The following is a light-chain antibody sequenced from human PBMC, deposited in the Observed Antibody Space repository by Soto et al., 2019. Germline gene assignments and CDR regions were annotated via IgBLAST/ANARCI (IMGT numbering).Light chain of an antibody. Sequence: IQLAQSPCSLSASVGDRVTITCRASQTINIHLNWYQQKSGKAPKFLIHAASNLQSGVPSRFSGSGSGTEFTLTINSLQPEDFATYYCQQSYSVPITFGQGTRLEI. CDR2: AAS. CDR3: QQSYSVPIT. CDR1: QTINIH. V-gene: IGKV1-39*01. J-gene: IGKJ5*01.